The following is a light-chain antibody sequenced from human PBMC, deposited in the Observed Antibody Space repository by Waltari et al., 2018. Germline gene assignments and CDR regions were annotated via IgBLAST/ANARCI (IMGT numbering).Light chain of an antibody. CDR2: DVT. V-gene: IGLV2-14*01. J-gene: IGLJ3*02. CDR1: SSDIGGYDY. CDR3: GSYTSSGTLL. Sequence: QSALTQPASVSGSPGQSITISCTGTSSDIGGYDYVAWYQQHPGKVPKLRIYDVTKRPAGVSARFSGSKAGNTASLTISGLQADDEADYYCGSYTSSGTLLFGGGTTLTVL.